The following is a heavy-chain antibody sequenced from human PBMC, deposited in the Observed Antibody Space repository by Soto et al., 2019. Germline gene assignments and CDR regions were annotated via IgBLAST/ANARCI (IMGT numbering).Heavy chain of an antibody. CDR3: AADVGTYPNDFQP. V-gene: IGHV1-58*01. CDR2: IDVGSANA. CDR1: GFTISSSA. D-gene: IGHD7-27*01. Sequence: SVKVSCKTSGFTISSSAVHWVRQARGHRLQWIGWIDVGSANANYAQMLQERVTISRDMSTSTAYMELSSLRPEDTAVYYCAADVGTYPNDFQPWGQGTLVTVSS. J-gene: IGHJ1*01.